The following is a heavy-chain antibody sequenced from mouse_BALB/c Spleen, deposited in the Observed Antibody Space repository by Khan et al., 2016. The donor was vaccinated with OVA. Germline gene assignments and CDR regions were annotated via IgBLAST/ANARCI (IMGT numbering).Heavy chain of an antibody. J-gene: IGHJ3*01. CDR1: GYSFTNYY. Sequence: LQQPGPELMKPGASVKISCTASGYSFTNYYIHWVKQSHGQSLEWIGYIDPFNGGTNYNQKFKGTATLTVDKSSSTAYMHLSSLTSEDSAVYYCTRLGTTGWFAYWGQGTLVTVSA. D-gene: IGHD2-13*01. CDR3: TRLGTTGWFAY. CDR2: IDPFNGGT. V-gene: IGHV1S135*01.